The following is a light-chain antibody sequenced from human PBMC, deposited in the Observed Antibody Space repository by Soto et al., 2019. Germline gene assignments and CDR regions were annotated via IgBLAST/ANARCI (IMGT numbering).Light chain of an antibody. CDR2: EAS. Sequence: EIVLTQTPLSLSVTPGQPASISCKSSQSLLHSDGKTYLYWYLQRPGQPPQALMYEASNRFSGVPDRCSGSGSGTYFTLKISRVEADDVGVYYCMQGTQFPRTFGQGTKAEIK. CDR1: QSLLHSDGKTY. CDR3: MQGTQFPRT. V-gene: IGKV2D-29*01. J-gene: IGKJ1*01.